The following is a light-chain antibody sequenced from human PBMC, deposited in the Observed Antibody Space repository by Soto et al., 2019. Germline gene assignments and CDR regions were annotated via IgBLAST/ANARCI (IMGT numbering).Light chain of an antibody. CDR2: DIS. V-gene: IGKV3-11*01. J-gene: IGKJ5*01. Sequence: EIVLTQSPATLYVSPGERAILSCRASQSVAGSLAWYQQKPGQAPRLLIYDISTRAAAIPARFSGSGSGTDFTLTVSSLEPEDFALYYCQQRSNRITFGQGTRLEVK. CDR1: QSVAGS. CDR3: QQRSNRIT.